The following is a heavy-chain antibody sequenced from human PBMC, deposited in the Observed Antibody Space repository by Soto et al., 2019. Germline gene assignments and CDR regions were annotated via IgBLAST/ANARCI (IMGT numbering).Heavy chain of an antibody. CDR2: ISYDGSNK. D-gene: IGHD5-18*01. Sequence: GALRLSCAASGFTFSSYAMHWVRQAPGKGLEWVAVISYDGSNKYYADSVKGRFTISRDNSKNTLYLQMNSLRAEDTAVYYCARMGLYQTLRSIYSYGYGGGMDVWGQGTTVTVSS. CDR3: ARMGLYQTLRSIYSYGYGGGMDV. J-gene: IGHJ6*02. V-gene: IGHV3-30-3*01. CDR1: GFTFSSYA.